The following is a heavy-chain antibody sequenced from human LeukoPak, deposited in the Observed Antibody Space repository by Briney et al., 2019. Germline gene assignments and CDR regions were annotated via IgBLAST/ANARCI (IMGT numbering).Heavy chain of an antibody. CDR3: ARDGRTYYGFLN. CDR1: GFTFTSYW. V-gene: IGHV3-7*01. D-gene: IGHD3/OR15-3a*01. J-gene: IGHJ4*02. CDR2: IKQDGSKK. Sequence: GGSLRLSCAASGFTFTSYWMSWVRQAPGKGLEWVANIKQDGSKKYYVASVKGRSTISRDTAKNSLYQQMNSLTDEDTAVYYCARDGRTYYGFLNWGQGTLVTVSS.